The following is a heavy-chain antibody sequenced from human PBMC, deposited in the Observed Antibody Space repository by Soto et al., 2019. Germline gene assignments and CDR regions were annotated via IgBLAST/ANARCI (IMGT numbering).Heavy chain of an antibody. CDR1: GYSVSSNTAS. D-gene: IGHD5-12*01. CDR2: TYFRSKWYN. Sequence: SQTLSLTCAMSGYSVSSNTASLNWIRQSPSRGLEWLGRTYFRSKWYNDYAVSVKSRIIINPDTSNNQFSLQLNSVTPEDTAVYFCAKGDNLGPKTGYAFDPWGQGIMVTVSS. V-gene: IGHV6-1*01. J-gene: IGHJ5*02. CDR3: AKGDNLGPKTGYAFDP.